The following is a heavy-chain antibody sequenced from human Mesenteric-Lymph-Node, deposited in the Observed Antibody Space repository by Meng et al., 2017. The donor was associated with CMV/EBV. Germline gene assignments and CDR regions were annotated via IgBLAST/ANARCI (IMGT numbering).Heavy chain of an antibody. CDR2: ISSSSIYT. J-gene: IGHJ4*02. Sequence: GESLKISCAASGFTFSSYSMNWVRQAPGKGLEWVSSISSSSIYTYYADSVKGRFTISRDNDKNSLYLQMNSLRAEDTAVFYCARDSPVGDYFDYWGQGTLVTVSS. CDR1: GFTFSSYS. D-gene: IGHD4-17*01. V-gene: IGHV3-21*01. CDR3: ARDSPVGDYFDY.